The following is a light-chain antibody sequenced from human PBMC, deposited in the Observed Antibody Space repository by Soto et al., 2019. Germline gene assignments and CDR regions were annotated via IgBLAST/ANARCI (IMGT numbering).Light chain of an antibody. V-gene: IGLV1-40*01. CDR3: QSSDTRLSAKV. J-gene: IGLJ3*02. CDR2: GNI. CDR1: SSNIGAGYD. Sequence: QSVLTQPPSVSGAPGQRVTISCTGSSSNIGAGYDVHWYQQFPGTAPKVLIYGNINRPSGVPDRFSGSKSGTSASLAITGLQAEDEADYYCQSSDTRLSAKVFGGGTQLTVL.